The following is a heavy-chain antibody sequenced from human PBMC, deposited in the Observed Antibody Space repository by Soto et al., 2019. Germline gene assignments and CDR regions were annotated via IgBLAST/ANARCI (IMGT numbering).Heavy chain of an antibody. V-gene: IGHV3-23*01. CDR3: AKDLSVSSVGGCFDP. Sequence: GGFLRLSCAASSFTSSGYAVSWVRQAPGKGLEWVSAISGSDLSTCYADSVKSRFTISRDNSKNTVYLQMNSLRAEDTALYYCAKDLSVSSVGGCFDPWGQGTQVTVSS. CDR1: SFTSSGYA. J-gene: IGHJ5*02. CDR2: ISGSDLST. D-gene: IGHD6-6*01.